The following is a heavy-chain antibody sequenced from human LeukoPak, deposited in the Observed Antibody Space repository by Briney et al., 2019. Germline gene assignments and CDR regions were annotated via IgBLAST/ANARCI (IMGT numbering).Heavy chain of an antibody. V-gene: IGHV1-2*02. CDR3: ARDRACSGGSCYPSFDY. CDR1: GYTFTGYY. CDR2: INPNSGGT. J-gene: IGHJ4*02. D-gene: IGHD2-15*01. Sequence: ASVKVSCKASGYTFTGYYMHWVRQAPGQGLEWMGWINPNSGGTNYAQKFQGRVTMTRDTSISTAYMELSRLRSDDTAVYYCARDRACSGGSCYPSFDYWGLGTLVTVSS.